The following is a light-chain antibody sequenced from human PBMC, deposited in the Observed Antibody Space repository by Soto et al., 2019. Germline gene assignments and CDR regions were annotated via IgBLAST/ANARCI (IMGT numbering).Light chain of an antibody. CDR2: DAS. CDR1: QSISSW. V-gene: IGKV1-5*01. J-gene: IGKJ1*01. Sequence: DTQMTQSPSTLSASVGDRVTITCRASQSISSWLAWYQQKPGKAPKLLIYDASSLESGVPSRFSGSGSGTEFTLTISSLQPDDFATYYCQQYNSYPGFGQGTKVEIK. CDR3: QQYNSYPG.